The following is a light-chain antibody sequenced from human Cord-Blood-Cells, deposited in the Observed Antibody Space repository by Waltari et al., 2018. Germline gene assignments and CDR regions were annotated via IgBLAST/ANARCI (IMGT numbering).Light chain of an antibody. Sequence: DIQMTQSPSSLSASVGDRVTITCRASQSISSYLNWYQQKQGKAPKLLIYAASSLQSGVPSRFSGSGSWTEFTLTISSLQPEDFATYYCQQSYSTLYTFGQGTKLEIK. CDR2: AAS. J-gene: IGKJ2*01. V-gene: IGKV1-39*01. CDR3: QQSYSTLYT. CDR1: QSISSY.